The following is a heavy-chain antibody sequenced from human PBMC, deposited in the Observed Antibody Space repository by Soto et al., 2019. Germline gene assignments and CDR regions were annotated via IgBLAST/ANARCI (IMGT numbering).Heavy chain of an antibody. CDR1: GFTFSSFW. Sequence: PGGSLRLSCAASGFTFSSFWMTWVRQPPGKGLEWVANINQDESEKYYVDSVKGRFTISRDNAKNSLYLQMSSLRVEDTAVYYCVRPHCIGASCYNYFVYWGQGTLVTVSS. D-gene: IGHD2-15*01. J-gene: IGHJ4*02. V-gene: IGHV3-7*01. CDR2: INQDESEK. CDR3: VRPHCIGASCYNYFVY.